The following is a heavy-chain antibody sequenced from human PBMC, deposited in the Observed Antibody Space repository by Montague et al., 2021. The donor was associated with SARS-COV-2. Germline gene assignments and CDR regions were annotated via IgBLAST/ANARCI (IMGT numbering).Heavy chain of an antibody. CDR2: IYYSGST. Sequence: SETLSLTCTVSGGSISTSSYYWGWIRQPPGKGLDWIGSIYYSGSTYYNPSLKSRVTISVDTSKNQFSLKLSSVTAADTAVYYCAMRGGAVDAFDIWGQGTMVIVSS. CDR3: AMRGGAVDAFDI. CDR1: GGSISTSSYY. D-gene: IGHD4-17*01. J-gene: IGHJ3*02. V-gene: IGHV4-39*01.